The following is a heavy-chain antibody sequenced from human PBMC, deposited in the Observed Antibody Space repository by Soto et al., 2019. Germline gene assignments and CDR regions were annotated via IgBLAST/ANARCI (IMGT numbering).Heavy chain of an antibody. V-gene: IGHV3-30-3*01. Sequence: QVQLVESGGGVVQPGRSLRLSCAASGFTFSSYAMHWVRQAPGKGLEWVAVISYDGSNKYYADSVKGRFTISRDNSKNTLYLQMNSLRAEDTAVYYCARDKVGATDWGQGTLVTVSS. CDR3: ARDKVGATD. J-gene: IGHJ4*02. D-gene: IGHD1-26*01. CDR2: ISYDGSNK. CDR1: GFTFSSYA.